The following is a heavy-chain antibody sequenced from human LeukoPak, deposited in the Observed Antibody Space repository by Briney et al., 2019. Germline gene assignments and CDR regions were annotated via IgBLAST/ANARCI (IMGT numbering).Heavy chain of an antibody. CDR1: GYTFSIYW. CDR2: IFPGDSDT. Sequence: GESLKISCKGSGYTFSIYWIGWVRQMPGKGLEWMGIIFPGDSDTRYSPSFQGQVTISADKSISTAYLQWSSLKASDTAIYYCARREEMATVNSFEYWGQGTLVTVSS. V-gene: IGHV5-51*01. J-gene: IGHJ4*02. D-gene: IGHD5-24*01. CDR3: ARREEMATVNSFEY.